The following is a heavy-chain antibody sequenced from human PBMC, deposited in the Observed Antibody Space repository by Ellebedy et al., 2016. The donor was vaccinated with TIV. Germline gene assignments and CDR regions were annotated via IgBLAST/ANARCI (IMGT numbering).Heavy chain of an antibody. D-gene: IGHD2-21*01. CDR1: GFTFSSYS. CDR2: ISSSSSTI. CDR3: ARDRGCGGDCYHPLFDY. V-gene: IGHV3-48*04. J-gene: IGHJ4*02. Sequence: GGSLRLXXAASGFTFSSYSMNWVRQAPGKGLEWVSYISSSSSTIYYADSVKGRFTISRDNAKNSLYLQMNSLRAEDTAVYYCARDRGCGGDCYHPLFDYWGQGTLVTVSS.